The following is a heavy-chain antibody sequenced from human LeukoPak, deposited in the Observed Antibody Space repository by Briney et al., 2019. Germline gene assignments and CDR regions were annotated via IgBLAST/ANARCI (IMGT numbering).Heavy chain of an antibody. CDR2: ISSIGSTI. Sequence: PGGSLRLSCAASGFTFSDYYMSWIRQAPGKGLEWVSYISSIGSTIYYADSVKGRFTISRDNAKNSLYLQMNSLRAEDTAVYYCARGNEEDDYSNLYYYGMDVWGQGTTVTVSS. J-gene: IGHJ6*02. V-gene: IGHV3-11*01. D-gene: IGHD4-4*01. CDR3: ARGNEEDDYSNLYYYGMDV. CDR1: GFTFSDYY.